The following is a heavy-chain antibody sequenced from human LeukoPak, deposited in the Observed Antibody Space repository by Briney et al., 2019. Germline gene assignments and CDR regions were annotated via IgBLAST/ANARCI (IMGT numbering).Heavy chain of an antibody. CDR3: ASPLITFGGVTPDY. CDR1: GFTFSSYW. V-gene: IGHV3-7*01. J-gene: IGHJ4*02. D-gene: IGHD3-16*01. Sequence: GGSLRPSCAASGFTFSSYWMSWVRQAPGKGLEWVANIKQDGSEKYYVDSVKGRFTISRDNAKNSLYLQMNSLRAEDTAVYYCASPLITFGGVTPDYWGQGTLVTVSS. CDR2: IKQDGSEK.